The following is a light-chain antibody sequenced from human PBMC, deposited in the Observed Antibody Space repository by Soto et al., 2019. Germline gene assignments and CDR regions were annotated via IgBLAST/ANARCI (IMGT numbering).Light chain of an antibody. V-gene: IGKV1-39*01. CDR2: AAS. CDR3: QQSYSTPRT. J-gene: IGKJ1*01. Sequence: DIQMTQSPSSLSASVGDRVTITCRASQSISSYLNWYQQKPGKAPKLLIYAASSFQSGVPSRFSGSGSGTDFTLTISSLQPEDFATYYCQQSYSTPRTFGQGTTVEIK. CDR1: QSISSY.